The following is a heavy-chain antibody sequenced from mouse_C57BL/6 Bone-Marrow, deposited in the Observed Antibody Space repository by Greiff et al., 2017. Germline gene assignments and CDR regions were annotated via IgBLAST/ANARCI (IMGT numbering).Heavy chain of an antibody. CDR1: GYTFTSYW. D-gene: IGHD2-5*01. Sequence: VKLQESGAELVKPGASVKLSCKASGYTFTSYWMHWVKQRPGRGLEWIGRIDPNSGGTKYNEKFKSKATLTVDKPSSTAYMQLSSLTSEDSAVYYCARSGDYYSNYLAWFAYWGQGTLVTVSA. V-gene: IGHV1-72*01. CDR2: IDPNSGGT. CDR3: ARSGDYYSNYLAWFAY. J-gene: IGHJ3*01.